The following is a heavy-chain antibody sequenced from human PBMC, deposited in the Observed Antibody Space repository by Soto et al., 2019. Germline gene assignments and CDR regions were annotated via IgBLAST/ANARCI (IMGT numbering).Heavy chain of an antibody. Sequence: LSLTCTVSVGSISSSSYYWCLIRQPPGKGLEWIGSIYYSGSTYYNPSLKSRVTISVDTSKNQFSLKLSSVTAADTAVYYCARHERSSGCGAFDYCGQGTPGTVSS. CDR1: VGSISSSSYY. CDR3: ARHERSSGCGAFDY. V-gene: IGHV4-39*01. J-gene: IGHJ4*02. CDR2: IYYSGST. D-gene: IGHD6-19*01.